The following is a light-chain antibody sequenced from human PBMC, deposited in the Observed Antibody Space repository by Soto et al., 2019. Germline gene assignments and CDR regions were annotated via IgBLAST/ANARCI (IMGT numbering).Light chain of an antibody. Sequence: QSVLTQPPSASGTPGQRVTISCSGGSSNIGTNYVYWYQQLPGTAPKLLIYRINLRPSGVPDRFSASKSGTSASLAISGLRSEDEADYFCAGWDDSLHGLLFGAGTKLTVL. CDR1: SSNIGTNY. J-gene: IGLJ1*01. CDR2: RIN. V-gene: IGLV1-47*01. CDR3: AGWDDSLHGLL.